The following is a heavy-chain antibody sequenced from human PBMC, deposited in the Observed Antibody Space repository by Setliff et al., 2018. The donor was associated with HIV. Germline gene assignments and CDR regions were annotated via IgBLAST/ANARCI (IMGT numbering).Heavy chain of an antibody. D-gene: IGHD3-22*01. CDR1: GGTFSSYA. J-gene: IGHJ4*02. CDR2: IVPIFGST. Sequence: SVKVSCKASGGTFSSYAISWVRPAPGQGLEWMGGIVPIFGSTNSAQKFQGRVTSTTDDSTSTVYMELGSLRSEDTAVYYCARWREYYDSSGFHHVSDYWGQGTLVTVSS. CDR3: ARWREYYDSSGFHHVSDY. V-gene: IGHV1-69*05.